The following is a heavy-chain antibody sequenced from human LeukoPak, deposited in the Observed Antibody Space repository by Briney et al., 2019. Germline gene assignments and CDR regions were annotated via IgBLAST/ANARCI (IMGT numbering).Heavy chain of an antibody. CDR2: ISGSGGST. CDR1: GFTFSSYA. Sequence: GGSLRLSCAASGFTFSSYAMSWVRQAPGKGLEWVSAISGSGGSTYYADSVKGRFTISRDNSKNTLYLQMNSLRAEDTAVYYCAKNYDSSGYYYGALDIWGQGTMVTVSS. J-gene: IGHJ3*02. D-gene: IGHD3-22*01. CDR3: AKNYDSSGYYYGALDI. V-gene: IGHV3-23*01.